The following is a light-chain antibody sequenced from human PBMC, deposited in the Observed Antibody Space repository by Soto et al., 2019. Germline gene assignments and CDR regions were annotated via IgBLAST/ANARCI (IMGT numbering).Light chain of an antibody. V-gene: IGKV3-15*01. Sequence: EIVMTQSPATLSVSPGERATLSCRASQSVSSNLAWYQQKPGQAPRLLIYGASTRATGIPARFSGSGSGTEFTLTISRLQSEEVAVYYCQQYNNWPPWTFGQGTKVEIK. CDR3: QQYNNWPPWT. CDR1: QSVSSN. J-gene: IGKJ1*01. CDR2: GAS.